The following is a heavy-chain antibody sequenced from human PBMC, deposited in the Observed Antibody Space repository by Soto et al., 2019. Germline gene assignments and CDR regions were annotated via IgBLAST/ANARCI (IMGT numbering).Heavy chain of an antibody. CDR2: IIPIFGTA. Sequence: QVQLVQSGAEVKKPGSSVKVSCKASGGTFSSYAISWVRQAPGQGLEWMGGIIPIFGTANYAQKFQGRVTITADESTSTAYTELRSLRSEDPAVYYCARPPAPELYYYGMDVWGQGTTVTVSS. J-gene: IGHJ6*02. V-gene: IGHV1-69*12. CDR3: ARPPAPELYYYGMDV. CDR1: GGTFSSYA.